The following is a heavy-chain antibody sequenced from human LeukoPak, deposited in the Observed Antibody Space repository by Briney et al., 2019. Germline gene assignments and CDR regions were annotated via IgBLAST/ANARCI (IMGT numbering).Heavy chain of an antibody. V-gene: IGHV1-2*02. CDR2: INPNSGGT. CDR1: GYTFTGYY. CDR3: ARAPSVALMITFGGVIAGFDY. Sequence: ASVKVSCKASGYTFTGYYMHWVRQAPGQGLEWMGWINPNSGGTNYAQKFQGRVTMTRDTSISTAYMELSRPRSDDTAVYYCARAPSVALMITFGGVIAGFDYWGQGTLVTVSS. D-gene: IGHD3-16*02. J-gene: IGHJ4*02.